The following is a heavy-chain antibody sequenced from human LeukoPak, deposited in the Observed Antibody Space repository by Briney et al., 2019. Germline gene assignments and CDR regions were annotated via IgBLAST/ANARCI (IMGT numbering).Heavy chain of an antibody. J-gene: IGHJ4*02. CDR1: SGFISTPGSY. V-gene: IGHV4-31*03. CDR3: ANGGAYCGADCYLPAFDY. D-gene: IGHD2-21*02. CDR2: IYYSGST. Sequence: PQTLSLTCTVSSGFISTPGSYCNWIRQHPGKGLEWFAYIYYSGSTYYNPSLKSRVTISVDTSKNQFSLKLSSVTAADTAVYYCANGGAYCGADCYLPAFDYWGQGTLVAVSS.